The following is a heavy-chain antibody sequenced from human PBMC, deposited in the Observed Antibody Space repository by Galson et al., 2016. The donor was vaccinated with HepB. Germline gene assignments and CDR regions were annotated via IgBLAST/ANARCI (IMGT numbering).Heavy chain of an antibody. D-gene: IGHD3-3*01. CDR3: ARDDDSGGRGLPDY. Sequence: SLRLSCAASGFFFSGRALSWVRQAPGTGLECVAGIHNGAATTGYAASVKDRFTISRDNSKNTLYLQMNSMRTEDTAVYYRARDDDSGGRGLPDYRGQGHLVTCSS. J-gene: IGHJ4*02. CDR1: GFFFSGRA. CDR2: IHNGAATT. V-gene: IGHV3-23*01.